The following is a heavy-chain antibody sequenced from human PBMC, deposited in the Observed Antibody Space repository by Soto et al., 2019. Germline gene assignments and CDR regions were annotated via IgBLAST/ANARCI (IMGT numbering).Heavy chain of an antibody. CDR3: ARVRVRRNCYYGRDV. Sequence: PVGSLRLSCVGSGFTFSGPYMDWVCQAPGKGLEWVGRIRNKANSYTTDYAASVEGRFTISRDDSKNTLYLQMNSLRAEDTAVYYCARVRVRRNCYYGRDVWCQGPTVTVS. CDR1: GFTFSGPY. V-gene: IGHV3-72*01. J-gene: IGHJ6*02. CDR2: IRNKANSYTT.